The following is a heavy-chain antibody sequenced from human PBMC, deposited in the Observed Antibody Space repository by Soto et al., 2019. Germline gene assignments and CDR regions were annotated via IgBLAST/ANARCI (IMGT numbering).Heavy chain of an antibody. D-gene: IGHD5-18*01. CDR1: GFTFSSYE. CDR2: ISSSGSTI. Sequence: EVQLVESGGGLVQPGGSLRLSCAASGFTFSSYEMNWVRQAPGKGLEWVSYISSSGSTIYYADSVKGRFTISRDNAKNSLYLQMNSLRVEDTDVYYCARAVDTAMVHDWGQGTLVTVSS. J-gene: IGHJ4*02. CDR3: ARAVDTAMVHD. V-gene: IGHV3-48*03.